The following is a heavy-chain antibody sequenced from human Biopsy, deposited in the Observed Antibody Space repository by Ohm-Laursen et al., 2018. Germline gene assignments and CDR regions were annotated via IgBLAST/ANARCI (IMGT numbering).Heavy chain of an antibody. J-gene: IGHJ5*02. Sequence: VKISCKTSGGTFSSYVISWVRQAPGQGLEWMGRIIPTFDTPTYAPDFQGRVTFTADKSTGTAHLDLSRLRSEDTAIYYCAGGAAKGNPYDHWGQGTLVTVSS. V-gene: IGHV1-69*13. CDR3: AGGAAKGNPYDH. CDR1: GGTFSSYV. D-gene: IGHD3-10*01. CDR2: IIPTFDTP.